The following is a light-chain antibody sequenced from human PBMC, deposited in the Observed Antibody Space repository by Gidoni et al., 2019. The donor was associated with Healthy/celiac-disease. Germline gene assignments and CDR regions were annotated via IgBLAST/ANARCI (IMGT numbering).Light chain of an antibody. CDR3: QQYDNLPPGIT. V-gene: IGKV1-33*01. Sequence: DIQMTQSPSSLSASVGDRVTITCQASQDISNYLNWYQQKPGKAPKLLIYDSSNFETGVPSRFSGSGSGTDFTFTISSLQPEDIATYYCQQYDNLPPGITFXPXTKVDIK. J-gene: IGKJ3*01. CDR1: QDISNY. CDR2: DSS.